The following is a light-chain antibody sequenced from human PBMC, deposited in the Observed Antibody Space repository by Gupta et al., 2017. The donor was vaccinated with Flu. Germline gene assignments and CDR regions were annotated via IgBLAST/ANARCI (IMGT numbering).Light chain of an antibody. J-gene: IGLJ3*02. CDR3: GTWDSSLSAWV. CDR1: SSNIENNY. CDR2: END. Sequence: QSVLTQPPSVSAAPGQKVTISCSGSSSNIENNYVSRYQQVPGTAPKLLIYENDKRPSGIPDRFSGSKSGTSATLGITGLQTGDEADYYCGTWDSSLSAWVFGGGTKLTVL. V-gene: IGLV1-51*02.